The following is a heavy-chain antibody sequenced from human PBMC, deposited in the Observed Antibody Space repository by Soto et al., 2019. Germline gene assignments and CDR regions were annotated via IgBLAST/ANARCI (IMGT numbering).Heavy chain of an antibody. D-gene: IGHD3-10*02. J-gene: IGHJ4*02. CDR3: TIVRVADSALDH. V-gene: IGHV3-30*02. Sequence: PGGSLRLSCAVSGFIFSNNGMHWVRQTPGKGLEWVAFMSYDGSDTFYADSVKGRFTISRDNSKNTLFLHMSNLRAEDTAMYYCTIVRVADSALDHRGKGTLVTVSS. CDR2: MSYDGSDT. CDR1: GFIFSNNG.